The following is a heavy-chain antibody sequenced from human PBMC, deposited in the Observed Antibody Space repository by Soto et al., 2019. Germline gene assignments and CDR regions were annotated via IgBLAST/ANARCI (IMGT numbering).Heavy chain of an antibody. Sequence: QLPLVQTGPEVKKPGASVKVSCKASGYTFTNHGISWARQAPGQGLEWVGWISGYNANTKYAQKFQGRVTMSTDTSTNTAYMALRSLRSDATAVYYCAIDFYPLTYAFDYWGQGTLVTVSS. D-gene: IGHD4-17*01. CDR3: AIDFYPLTYAFDY. J-gene: IGHJ4*02. V-gene: IGHV1-18*04. CDR2: ISGYNANT. CDR1: GYTFTNHG.